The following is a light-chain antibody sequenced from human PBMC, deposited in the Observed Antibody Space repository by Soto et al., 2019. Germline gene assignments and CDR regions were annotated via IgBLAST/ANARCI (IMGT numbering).Light chain of an antibody. CDR2: WAS. V-gene: IGKV4-1*01. Sequence: DIVMTQSPDSLAVSRGERATINCRSSQSVLYSSNNKNYLAWYQQKPGQPPKLLIYWASTRESGVPDRFSGSGSGTEFTLTISILQAEDVAVYYCQQYYSFPLTFGGGTKVEIK. CDR3: QQYYSFPLT. CDR1: QSVLYSSNNKNY. J-gene: IGKJ4*01.